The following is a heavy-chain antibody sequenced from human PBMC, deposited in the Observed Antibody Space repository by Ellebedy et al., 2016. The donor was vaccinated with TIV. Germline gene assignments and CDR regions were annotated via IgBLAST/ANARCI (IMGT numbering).Heavy chain of an antibody. J-gene: IGHJ5*02. Sequence: GESLKISCTTSGITFSNAWMSWVRQAPGKGLEWVANINQDGSKKYYVDSVKGRFTISRDNAKNSLYLQMNSLRAEDTAVYSCARDVTAPSFDPWGQGTLVTVSS. CDR2: INQDGSKK. CDR3: ARDVTAPSFDP. D-gene: IGHD2-21*02. V-gene: IGHV3-7*03. CDR1: GITFSNAW.